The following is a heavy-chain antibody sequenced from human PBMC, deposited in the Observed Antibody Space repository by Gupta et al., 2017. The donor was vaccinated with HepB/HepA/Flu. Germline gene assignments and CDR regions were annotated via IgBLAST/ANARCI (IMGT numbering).Heavy chain of an antibody. D-gene: IGHD2-8*02. CDR2: INPDGSEK. CDR3: AKDPHWSEGS. CDR1: GFTFSAYG. J-gene: IGHJ5*02. Sequence: EVQLVDSGGGLVQPGGSLRLSCAAPGFTFSAYGMNWVRQAPGKGLEWVANINPDGSEKYYVDSVKGRFTISRDNAKNSLFLQMNSLRVEDSAVYYCAKDPHWSEGSWGQGTLVTVSS. V-gene: IGHV3-7*01.